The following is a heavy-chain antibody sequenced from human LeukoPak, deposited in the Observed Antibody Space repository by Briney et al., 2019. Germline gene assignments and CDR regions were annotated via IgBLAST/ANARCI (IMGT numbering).Heavy chain of an antibody. CDR1: GYTFTSYA. Sequence: ASVKVSCKASGYTFTSYAMHWVRQAPGQRLEWMGWINAGNGNTKYSQKFQGRVTITRDTSASTAYMELSSLRSEDTAVYYCARDRGTYYYGSGSDNWFDPWGQGTLVTVSS. D-gene: IGHD3-10*01. CDR2: INAGNGNT. J-gene: IGHJ5*02. CDR3: ARDRGTYYYGSGSDNWFDP. V-gene: IGHV1-3*01.